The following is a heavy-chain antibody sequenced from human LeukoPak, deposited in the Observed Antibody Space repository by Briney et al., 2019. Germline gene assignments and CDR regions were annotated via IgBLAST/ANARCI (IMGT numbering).Heavy chain of an antibody. V-gene: IGHV4-59*01. CDR1: GGSISSYY. J-gene: IGHJ4*02. D-gene: IGHD3-22*01. CDR3: ARGDSSGYYGDYFDF. Sequence: PSETLSLTCTVSGGSISSYYWSWIRQPPGKGLEWIGYIYYSGSTNYNPSLKSRVTISVDTSKNQFSLKLSSVTAADTAVYYCARGDSSGYYGDYFDFWGQGTLVTVSS. CDR2: IYYSGST.